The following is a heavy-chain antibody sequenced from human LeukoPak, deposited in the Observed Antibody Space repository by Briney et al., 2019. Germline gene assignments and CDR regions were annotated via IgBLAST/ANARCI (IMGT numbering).Heavy chain of an antibody. CDR1: GYTFTGYY. Sequence: ASVKVSCKASGYTFTGYYMHWVRQAPGQGLGWMGWINPNSGGTNYAQKFQGRVTMTRDTSISTAYMELSRLRSDDTAVYYCARGSNIVVVPAQHYFDYWGQGTLVTVSS. J-gene: IGHJ4*02. CDR3: ARGSNIVVVPAQHYFDY. V-gene: IGHV1-2*02. CDR2: INPNSGGT. D-gene: IGHD2-2*01.